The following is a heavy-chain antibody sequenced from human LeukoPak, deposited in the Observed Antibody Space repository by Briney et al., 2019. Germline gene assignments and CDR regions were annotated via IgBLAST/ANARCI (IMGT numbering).Heavy chain of an antibody. CDR3: ARDAYFDV. CDR1: GYTFTTYG. V-gene: IGHV1-18*01. J-gene: IGHJ2*01. Sequence: ASVKVSCKASGYTFTTYGIAWVRQAPGQGLEWMGWISAHNGNTNYAQSLQGRVTMTTDTSTNTAYMELRSLRSDDTAVYYCARDAYFDVWGRGTLVTVSS. CDR2: ISAHNGNT.